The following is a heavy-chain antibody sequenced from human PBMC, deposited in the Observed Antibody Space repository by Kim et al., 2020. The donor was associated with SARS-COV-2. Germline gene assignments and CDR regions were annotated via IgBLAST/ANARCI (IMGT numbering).Heavy chain of an antibody. CDR2: ISASGST. CDR3: ARDYYGSDASYVAFDV. CDR1: GDSVNSGSTF. J-gene: IGHJ3*01. V-gene: IGHV4-61*01. D-gene: IGHD3-10*01. Sequence: SETLSLTCTVSGDSVNSGSTFWNWIRQSPGKGLEWIGYISASGSTNYNPSLKNRVTIWMDRAQNQFSLRLSSVTASDTAVYFCARDYYGSDASYVAFDVWGQGTMVTVSS.